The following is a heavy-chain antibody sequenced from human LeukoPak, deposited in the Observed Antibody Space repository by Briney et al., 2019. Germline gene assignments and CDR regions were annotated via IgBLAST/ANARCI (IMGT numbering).Heavy chain of an antibody. CDR3: ARARVFGVDDYYYYMDV. J-gene: IGHJ6*03. CDR2: ISAYNGNT. Sequence: ASVKVSCKASGYTFTSYGISWVRQAPGQGLEWMGWISAYNGNTNYAQKLQGRVTMTTDTSTSTAYMELRSLRSDDTAVYYCARARVFGVDDYYYYMDVWGKGTTVTVSS. D-gene: IGHD3-3*01. V-gene: IGHV1-18*01. CDR1: GYTFTSYG.